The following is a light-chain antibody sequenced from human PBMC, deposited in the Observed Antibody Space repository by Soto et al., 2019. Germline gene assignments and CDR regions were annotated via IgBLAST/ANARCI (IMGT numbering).Light chain of an antibody. J-gene: IGKJ5*01. CDR2: DAS. V-gene: IGKV3-11*01. CDR1: QSVSSIY. CDR3: HQRQYWPPIT. Sequence: EVVLTQSPGTLSLSAGERATLSCRAIQSVSSIYLAWYQQKPGQAPRLLISDASNRATGIPARFSGSGSGTDFTLTISSLEPEDFAVYYCHQRQYWPPITFGQGTRLEIK.